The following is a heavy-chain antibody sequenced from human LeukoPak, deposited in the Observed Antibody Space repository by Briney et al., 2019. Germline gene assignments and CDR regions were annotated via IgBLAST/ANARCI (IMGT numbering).Heavy chain of an antibody. Sequence: ASVKVSCKASGFTFTSSAMQWVRQARGRRLEWIGWIVVGSGNTNYAQKFQERVTITRDMSTSTAYMELSSLRSEDTAVYYCAADLRAAAGTQYYYYYMDVWGKGTTVTISS. D-gene: IGHD6-13*01. CDR3: AADLRAAAGTQYYYYYMDV. CDR2: IVVGSGNT. V-gene: IGHV1-58*02. J-gene: IGHJ6*03. CDR1: GFTFTSSA.